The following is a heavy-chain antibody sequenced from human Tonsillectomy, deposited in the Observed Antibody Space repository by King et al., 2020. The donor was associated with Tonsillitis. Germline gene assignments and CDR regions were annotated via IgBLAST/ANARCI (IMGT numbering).Heavy chain of an antibody. V-gene: IGHV4-34*01. J-gene: IGHJ4*02. Sequence: VQLQQWGAGLLKPSETLSLTCAVYGGSFSDYYCSWIRQPPGKGLEWIGEIHHSGSTNYNPSLKSRVSISVDTSKNQFSLKLNSVTAADTAVYYCAGGWNSGRTPFDSWGQGTLVTVSS. CDR3: AGGWNSGRTPFDS. CDR2: IHHSGST. D-gene: IGHD1/OR15-1a*01. CDR1: GGSFSDYY.